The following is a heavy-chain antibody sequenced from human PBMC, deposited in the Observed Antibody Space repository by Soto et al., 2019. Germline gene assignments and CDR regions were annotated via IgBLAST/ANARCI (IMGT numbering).Heavy chain of an antibody. V-gene: IGHV3-7*01. CDR1: GFTFSDYT. J-gene: IGHJ4*02. Sequence: GGSLRLCCAASGFTFSDYTMSWVRQAPGKGLEWVANIKQDGSEKYYVDSVKGRFTVSRDNAKNSLYLQMNSLRAEDTAVYYCTRDSLAGEAYWGQGTLVTVSS. CDR3: TRDSLAGEAY. CDR2: IKQDGSEK. D-gene: IGHD6-19*01.